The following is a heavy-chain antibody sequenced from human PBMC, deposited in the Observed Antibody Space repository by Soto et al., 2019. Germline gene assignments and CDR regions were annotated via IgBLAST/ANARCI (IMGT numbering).Heavy chain of an antibody. CDR2: ISISGSTI. D-gene: IGHD5-18*01. CDR3: ARRDTGRSFDD. Sequence: PRGPLRLSCAASGLPFRRYGMNWVRQAPGKGLEWVSYISISGSTIYYADSVKGRFTISRDNAKNSLYLQMNSLRAEDTAVYYCARRDTGRSFDDWAQGPWVPAS. CDR1: GLPFRRYG. V-gene: IGHV3-48*03. J-gene: IGHJ4*02.